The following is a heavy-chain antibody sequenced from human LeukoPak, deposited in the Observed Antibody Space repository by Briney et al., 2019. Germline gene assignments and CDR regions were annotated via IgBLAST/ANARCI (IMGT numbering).Heavy chain of an antibody. CDR1: GFTFSGSA. V-gene: IGHV3-33*06. D-gene: IGHD3-3*01. J-gene: IGHJ3*02. CDR2: IWYDGSNK. Sequence: GGSLRLSCAASGFTFSGSAMHWVRQAPGKGLEWVAVIWYDGSNKYYADSVKGRFTISRDNSKNTLYLQMNSLKAEDTAVYYCAKGGGYYDFWSGYSTPPGAFDIWGQGTMVTVSS. CDR3: AKGGGYYDFWSGYSTPPGAFDI.